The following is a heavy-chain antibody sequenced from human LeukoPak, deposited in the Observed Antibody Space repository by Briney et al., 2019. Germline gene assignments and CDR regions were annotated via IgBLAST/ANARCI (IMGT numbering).Heavy chain of an antibody. CDR2: TYPGDSGT. CDR1: GYRFTSYW. V-gene: IGHV5-51*01. Sequence: GESLKISCKGSGYRFTSYWIGWVRQMPGKGLEWMGITYPGDSGTRYSPSFQGQVTISTDKSISTAYLQWSSLKASDTAMYYCARLVVGVTRYFDYWGQGTLVTVSS. CDR3: ARLVVGVTRYFDY. D-gene: IGHD1-26*01. J-gene: IGHJ4*02.